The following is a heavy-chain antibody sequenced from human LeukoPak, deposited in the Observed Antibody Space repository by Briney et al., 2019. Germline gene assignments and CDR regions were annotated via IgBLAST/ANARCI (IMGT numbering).Heavy chain of an antibody. CDR1: GFTFSSYG. CDR2: IWYDGSNK. Sequence: PGRSLRLSCAASGFTFSSYGMHWVRQAPGKGLEWVAVIWYDGSNKYYADSVKGRFTISRDNSKNTPYLQINSLRAEDTAVYYCAIIAGGDAFDIWGQGTMVTVSS. V-gene: IGHV3-33*01. J-gene: IGHJ3*02. D-gene: IGHD6-13*01. CDR3: AIIAGGDAFDI.